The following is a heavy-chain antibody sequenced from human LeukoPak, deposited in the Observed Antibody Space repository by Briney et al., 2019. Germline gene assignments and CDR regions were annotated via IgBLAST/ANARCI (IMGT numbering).Heavy chain of an antibody. CDR2: IIPIFGTA. CDR1: GGTFSSYA. D-gene: IGHD6-19*01. V-gene: IGHV1-69*05. J-gene: IGHJ3*02. Sequence: SVKVSCKASGGTFSSYAISWVRQAPGQGLEWMGGIIPIFGTANYAQKFQGRVTITTDESTSTAYMELSSLRSEDTAVYYCARDRVSSGWVDAFDIWRQGTMVTVSS. CDR3: ARDRVSSGWVDAFDI.